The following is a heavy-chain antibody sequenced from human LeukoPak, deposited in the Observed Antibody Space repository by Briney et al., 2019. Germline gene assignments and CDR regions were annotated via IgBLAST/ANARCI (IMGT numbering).Heavy chain of an antibody. Sequence: GGPLRLSCAASGFTFSSYAMSWVRQAPGKGLEWVSAISGSGGSTYYADSVKGRFTISRDNAKNSLYLQINSLRAEDTAVYYCARGTATVDYWGQGTLVTVSS. D-gene: IGHD5-18*01. V-gene: IGHV3-23*01. CDR1: GFTFSSYA. J-gene: IGHJ4*02. CDR3: ARGTATVDY. CDR2: ISGSGGST.